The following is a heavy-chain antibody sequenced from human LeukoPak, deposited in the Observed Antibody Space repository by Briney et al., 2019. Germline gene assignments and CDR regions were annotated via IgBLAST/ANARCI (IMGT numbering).Heavy chain of an antibody. CDR2: INPSGGST. D-gene: IGHD6-13*01. CDR3: ARSGSSWPKYFDY. Sequence: ASVKVSCKASGYTFTSYYMHWVRQAPGQGLGWMGIINPSGGSTSYAQKFQGRVTITRDTSTSTVYMELSSLRSEDTAVYYCARSGSSWPKYFDYWGQGTLVTVSS. J-gene: IGHJ4*02. V-gene: IGHV1-46*01. CDR1: GYTFTSYY.